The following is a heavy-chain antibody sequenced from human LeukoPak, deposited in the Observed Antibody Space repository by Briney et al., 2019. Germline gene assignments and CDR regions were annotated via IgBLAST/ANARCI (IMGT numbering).Heavy chain of an antibody. V-gene: IGHV4-39*07. CDR2: IYYSGST. J-gene: IGHJ4*02. CDR3: ARVSEPTSYSSGWAPRPTRYYFDY. D-gene: IGHD6-19*01. Sequence: SETLSLTCTVSGGSISSSSYYWGWIRQPPGKGLEWIGSIYYSGSTYYNPSLKSRVTISVDTSKNQFSLKLSSVTAADTAVYYCARVSEPTSYSSGWAPRPTRYYFDYWGQGTLVTVSS. CDR1: GGSISSSSYY.